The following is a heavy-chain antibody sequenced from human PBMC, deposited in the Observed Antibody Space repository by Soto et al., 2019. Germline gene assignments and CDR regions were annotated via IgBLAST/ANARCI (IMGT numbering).Heavy chain of an antibody. CDR3: ARDLGSRGYCSGGSCQKRGAFDI. Sequence: SETLSLTCTVSGGSISSYYWSWIRQPPGKGLEWIGYIYYSGSTNYNPSLKSRVTISVDTSKNQFSLKLSSVTAADTAVYYCARDLGSRGYCSGGSCQKRGAFDIWGQGTMVTVSS. V-gene: IGHV4-59*01. D-gene: IGHD2-15*01. CDR2: IYYSGST. CDR1: GGSISSYY. J-gene: IGHJ3*02.